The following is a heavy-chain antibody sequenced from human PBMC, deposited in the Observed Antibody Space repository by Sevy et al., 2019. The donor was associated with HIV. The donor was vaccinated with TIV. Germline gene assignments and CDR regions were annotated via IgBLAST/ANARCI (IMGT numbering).Heavy chain of an antibody. CDR3: ARERRYCSSTSCYFGPHFDY. V-gene: IGHV4-59*01. D-gene: IGHD2-2*01. CDR2: IYYSGST. Sequence: SETLSLTCTVSGGSISSYYWSWIRQPPGKGLEWIGYIYYSGSTNYNPSLKSRVTISVDTSKNQFSLKLGSVTAADTAVYYCARERRYCSSTSCYFGPHFDYWGQGTLVTVSS. CDR1: GGSISSYY. J-gene: IGHJ4*02.